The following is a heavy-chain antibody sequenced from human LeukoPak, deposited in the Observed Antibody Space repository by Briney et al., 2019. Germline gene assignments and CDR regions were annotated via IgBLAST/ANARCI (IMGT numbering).Heavy chain of an antibody. CDR1: GFTFSSYA. D-gene: IGHD5-12*01. Sequence: GGSLRLSCAASGFTFSSYAMSWVRQAPGKGLEWVSAISGSGGSTYYADSVKGRFTISRDNSKYTLYLQMNSLRAEDTAVYYCAKVRGYDSHLFWYWGQGTLVTVSS. CDR3: AKVRGYDSHLFWY. CDR2: ISGSGGST. J-gene: IGHJ4*02. V-gene: IGHV3-23*01.